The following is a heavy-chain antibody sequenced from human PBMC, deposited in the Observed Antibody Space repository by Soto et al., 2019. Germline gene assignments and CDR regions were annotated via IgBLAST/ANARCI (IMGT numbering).Heavy chain of an antibody. Sequence: ASVKVSCKASGYTFTGYYMHWVLQAPGQGLEWMGWINPNSGGTNYAQKFHGWVTMTRDTSISTASMEKSRLRSDDTAVSYCARGGSGGIVVVPAVLAAYYYGMDVWGQGTTVTVSS. D-gene: IGHD2-2*01. CDR3: ARGGSGGIVVVPAVLAAYYYGMDV. CDR1: GYTFTGYY. CDR2: INPNSGGT. J-gene: IGHJ6*02. V-gene: IGHV1-2*04.